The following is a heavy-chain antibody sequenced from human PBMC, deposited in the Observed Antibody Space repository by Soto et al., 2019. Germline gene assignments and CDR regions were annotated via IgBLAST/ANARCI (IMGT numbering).Heavy chain of an antibody. CDR3: ARDRYCSGGSCYSDVSYWFDP. CDR2: IYYSGST. J-gene: IGHJ5*02. Sequence: SETLSLTCTVSGGSISSGGYYWSWIRQHPAKGLEWIGYIYYSGSTYYNPSLKSRVAISVDTSKNQFSLKLSSVTAADTAVYYCARDRYCSGGSCYSDVSYWFDPWGQGTLVTVSS. CDR1: GGSISSGGYY. D-gene: IGHD2-15*01. V-gene: IGHV4-31*03.